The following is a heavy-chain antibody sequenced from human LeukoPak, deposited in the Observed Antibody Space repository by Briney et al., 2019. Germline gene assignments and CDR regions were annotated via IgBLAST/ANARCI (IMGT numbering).Heavy chain of an antibody. CDR2: IYYGGST. J-gene: IGHJ4*02. Sequence: PSETLSLTCTVSGGSISSYYWSWIRQPPGKGLEWIGYIYYGGSTNYNPSLKSRVTISVDTSKNQFSLKLSSVTAADTAVYYCARLSTVTRDLDYWGQGTLVTVSS. V-gene: IGHV4-59*08. CDR3: ARLSTVTRDLDY. CDR1: GGSISSYY. D-gene: IGHD4-17*01.